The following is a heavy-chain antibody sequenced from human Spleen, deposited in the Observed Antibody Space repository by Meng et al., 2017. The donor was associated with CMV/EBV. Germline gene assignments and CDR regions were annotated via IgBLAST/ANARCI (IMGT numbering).Heavy chain of an antibody. CDR3: ASTGELLVEGGHNWFDP. V-gene: IGHV4-34*01. CDR2: INHSGST. Sequence: YGGSFNGYYWSWIRQPPGKGLEWIGEINHSGSTNYNPSLKSRVTISVDTSKNQFSLKLSSVTAADTAVYYCASTGELLVEGGHNWFDPWGQGTLVTVSS. J-gene: IGHJ5*02. D-gene: IGHD1-26*01. CDR1: GGSFNGYY.